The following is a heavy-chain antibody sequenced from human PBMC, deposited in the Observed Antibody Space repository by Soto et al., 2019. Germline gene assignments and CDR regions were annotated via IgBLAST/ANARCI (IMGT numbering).Heavy chain of an antibody. V-gene: IGHV4-59*01. J-gene: IGHJ6*02. CDR2: IYYSGTT. CDR1: GGSISSYY. CDR3: ARASMTTIPMDV. Sequence: SESLSLTCTVSGGSISSYYWSWIRQPPGKGLEWIGYIYYSGTTNYNPSLKSRVTISVDTSKNQFSLKLTSVTAADTAVYYCARASMTTIPMDVWGQGTTVTVSS. D-gene: IGHD2-21*02.